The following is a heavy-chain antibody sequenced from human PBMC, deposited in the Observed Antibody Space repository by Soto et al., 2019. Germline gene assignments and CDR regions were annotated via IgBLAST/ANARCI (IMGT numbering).Heavy chain of an antibody. D-gene: IGHD3-22*01. J-gene: IGHJ4*02. CDR1: CGSISSYY. CDR2: IYYSGST. Sequence: PSETLSLTCTVSCGSISSYYWSWIRQPPGKGLEWIGYIYYSGSTNYNSSLKSRVTISVDTSKNQLSLKLSSVTAADTAVYYCARATYYYDSSGYYGYYFDYWGQGTLVTVSS. CDR3: ARATYYYDSSGYYGYYFDY. V-gene: IGHV4-59*01.